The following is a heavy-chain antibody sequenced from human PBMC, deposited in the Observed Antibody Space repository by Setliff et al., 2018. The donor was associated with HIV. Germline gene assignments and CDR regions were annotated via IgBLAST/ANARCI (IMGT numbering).Heavy chain of an antibody. V-gene: IGHV4-38-2*01. D-gene: IGHD3-3*01. Sequence: SETLSLTCAVSGYSITSVYYWGWIRQPPGKGLEWIGSIYHNGSTYYNPSLKSRVSILVDISENQFSLKLSSVTAADTAVYYCARLHIRFRSQDWAAVDVWGQGTTVTVSS. CDR3: ARLHIRFRSQDWAAVDV. J-gene: IGHJ6*02. CDR2: IYHNGST. CDR1: GYSITSVYY.